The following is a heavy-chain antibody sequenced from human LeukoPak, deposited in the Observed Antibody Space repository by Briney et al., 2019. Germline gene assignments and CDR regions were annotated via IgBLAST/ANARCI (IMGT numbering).Heavy chain of an antibody. J-gene: IGHJ4*02. CDR2: ISYDGSDK. CDR3: AKNAHYQGYSYGGIDY. V-gene: IGHV3-30*18. D-gene: IGHD5-18*01. Sequence: GGSLRLSCATSGFTFSSYGMHWVRQAPGKGLEWVAVISYDGSDKYSADSVKGRFTISRDNSKNTLYLQMNSLRAEDTAVYYCAKNAHYQGYSYGGIDYWGQGTLVTVSS. CDR1: GFTFSSYG.